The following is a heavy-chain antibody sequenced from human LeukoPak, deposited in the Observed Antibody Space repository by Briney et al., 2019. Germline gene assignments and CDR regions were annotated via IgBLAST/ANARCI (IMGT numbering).Heavy chain of an antibody. CDR2: IKQDESET. J-gene: IGHJ4*02. CDR1: GFSFSSYW. CDR3: ARLYDGSAYHADHFDY. D-gene: IGHD3-22*01. Sequence: GGSLRLSCEGSGFSFSSYWMTWVRQSPGKGPEWVANIKQDESETYTVDSVKGRFTISRDNAKNSLYLQMNSLRAEDTAVYYCARLYDGSAYHADHFDYWGQGTLVIVSS. V-gene: IGHV3-7*01.